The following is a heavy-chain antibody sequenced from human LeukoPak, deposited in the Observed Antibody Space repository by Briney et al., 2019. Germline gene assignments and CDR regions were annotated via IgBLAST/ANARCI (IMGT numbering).Heavy chain of an antibody. CDR2: ISGSGGST. J-gene: IGHJ4*02. CDR3: AKDGSHDYVWGSYRYY. D-gene: IGHD3-16*02. Sequence: PGGSLRLSCAAPGFTFSSYAMSWVRQAPGKGLEWVSAISGSGGSTYYADSVKGRFTISRDNSKNTLYLQMNSLRAEDTAVYYCAKDGSHDYVWGSYRYYWGQGTLVTVSS. CDR1: GFTFSSYA. V-gene: IGHV3-23*01.